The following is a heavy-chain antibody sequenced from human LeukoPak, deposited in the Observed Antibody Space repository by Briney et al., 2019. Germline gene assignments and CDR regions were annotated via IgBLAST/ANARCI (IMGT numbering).Heavy chain of an antibody. CDR3: ARVRCSSTSCYGFNWFDP. J-gene: IGHJ5*02. CDR2: INHSGST. V-gene: IGHV4-34*01. CDR1: GGSFSGYY. D-gene: IGHD2-2*01. Sequence: SETLSLTCAVYGGSFSGYYWSWIRQPPGKGLEWIGEINHSGSTNYNPSLKSRVTMSVDTSKNQFSLKLSSVTAADTAVYYCARVRCSSTSCYGFNWFDPWGQGTLVTVSS.